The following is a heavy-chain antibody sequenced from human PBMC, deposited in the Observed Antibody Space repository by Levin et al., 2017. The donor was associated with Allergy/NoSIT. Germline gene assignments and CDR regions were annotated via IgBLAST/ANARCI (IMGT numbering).Heavy chain of an antibody. CDR3: ASRDYYDSSGYQYYFDY. V-gene: IGHV4-34*01. CDR2: INHSGST. Sequence: SQTLSLTCAVYGGSFRGSYWSWIRQPPGKGLEWIGEINHSGSTNYNPSLKSRVTISVDTSKNQFSLKLSSVTAADTAVYYCASRDYYDSSGYQYYFDYWGQGTLVTVSS. CDR1: GGSFRGSY. D-gene: IGHD3-22*01. J-gene: IGHJ4*02.